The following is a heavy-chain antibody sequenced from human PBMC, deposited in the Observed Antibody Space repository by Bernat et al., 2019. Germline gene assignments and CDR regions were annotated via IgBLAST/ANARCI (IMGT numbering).Heavy chain of an antibody. D-gene: IGHD1-26*01. CDR3: AKAGGATHLKNWFDP. V-gene: IGHV3-33*06. Sequence: QVQLVESGGGVVQPGRSLRLSCAASGFTFSSYGMHWVRQAPGKGLEWVAVIWYDGSNKYYADSVKGRFTISRDNSKNTLYLQMNSLRAEDTAVYYCAKAGGATHLKNWFDPWGQGTLVTVSS. J-gene: IGHJ5*02. CDR1: GFTFSSYG. CDR2: IWYDGSNK.